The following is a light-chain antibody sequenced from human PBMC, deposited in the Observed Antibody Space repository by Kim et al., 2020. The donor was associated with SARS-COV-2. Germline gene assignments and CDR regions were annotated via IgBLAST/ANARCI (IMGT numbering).Light chain of an antibody. CDR1: SSDIGGYNY. V-gene: IGLV2-14*03. J-gene: IGLJ3*02. CDR2: DVS. Sequence: QSALTQPASVSGSPGQSITISCTGTSSDIGGYNYVSWYQQHPGKVPKLMIYDVSNRPSGVSTRFSGSKSGNTASLTISGLQAEDEADYYCSSYTSSATLVFGGGTQLTVL. CDR3: SSYTSSATLV.